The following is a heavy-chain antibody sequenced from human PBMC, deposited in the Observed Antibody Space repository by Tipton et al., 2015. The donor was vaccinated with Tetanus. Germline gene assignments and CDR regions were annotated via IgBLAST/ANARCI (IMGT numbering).Heavy chain of an antibody. CDR3: AKQEDNWFDP. CDR2: IYYNGNA. V-gene: IGHV4-39*01. CDR1: GGSLFSGTFY. Sequence: TLSLTCTVSGGSLFSGTFYWAWIRQPPGKGLEWIGNIYYNGNAYYLSSLKSRVTITADTSRNQFSLSLRSVTVADTAVYYCAKQEDNWFDPWGQGTLVTVTS. D-gene: IGHD2-15*01. J-gene: IGHJ5*02.